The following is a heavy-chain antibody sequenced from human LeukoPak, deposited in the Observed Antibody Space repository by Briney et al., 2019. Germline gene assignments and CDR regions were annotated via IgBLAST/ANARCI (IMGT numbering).Heavy chain of an antibody. D-gene: IGHD5-18*01. CDR3: ARRGYSYGRPDY. CDR2: IYPGDSDT. Sequence: ESLKISCKGSGYSFTSYWIGWVRQLPGKGQEWMGIIYPGDSDTRYSPSFQGQVTISADKSISTAYLQWSSLKASGTAMYYCARRGYSYGRPDYWGQGTLVTVSS. CDR1: GYSFTSYW. J-gene: IGHJ4*02. V-gene: IGHV5-51*01.